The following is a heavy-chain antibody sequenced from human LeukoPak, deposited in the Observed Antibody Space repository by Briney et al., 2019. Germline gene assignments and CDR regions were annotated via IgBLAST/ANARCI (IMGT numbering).Heavy chain of an antibody. CDR3: ARVWGGYSGSDY. CDR2: ISHSGTT. D-gene: IGHD5-12*01. V-gene: IGHV4-59*01. J-gene: IGHJ4*02. Sequence: PSETLSLTCTVPGGSINTYYWNWIRQPPGKRLEWIGFISHSGTTNYNPSLKSRVTMSVDTSKNQFTLNLSSVTAADTAVYYCARVWGGYSGSDYWGQGTLVTVSS. CDR1: GGSINTYY.